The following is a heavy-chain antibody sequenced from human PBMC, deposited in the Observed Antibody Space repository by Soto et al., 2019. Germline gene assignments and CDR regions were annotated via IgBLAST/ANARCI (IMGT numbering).Heavy chain of an antibody. D-gene: IGHD2-2*01. CDR3: ARDSLGCSSTSCYFFDY. CDR1: GYTFTSYA. Sequence: ASVKVSCKASGYTFTSYAMHWVRQAPGQRLEWMGWINAGNGNTKYSQKFQGRVTITRDTSASTAYMELSSLRSEDTAVYYCARDSLGCSSTSCYFFDYWGQGTLVTVSS. J-gene: IGHJ4*02. V-gene: IGHV1-3*01. CDR2: INAGNGNT.